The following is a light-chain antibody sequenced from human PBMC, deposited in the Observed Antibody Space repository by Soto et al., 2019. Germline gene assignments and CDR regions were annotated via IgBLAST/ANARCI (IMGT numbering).Light chain of an antibody. J-gene: IGKJ5*01. CDR2: AAS. CDR1: QSISSY. V-gene: IGKV1-39*01. CDR3: QQSYSTPFS. Sequence: DFQMTQSPSSLSASVGDRVTITCRASQSISSYLNWYQQKPGKAPKLLIYAASSLQSGVPSRFSGSGSGTDFTLTISSLQPEDFATYYGQQSYSTPFSFGQGTRLEIK.